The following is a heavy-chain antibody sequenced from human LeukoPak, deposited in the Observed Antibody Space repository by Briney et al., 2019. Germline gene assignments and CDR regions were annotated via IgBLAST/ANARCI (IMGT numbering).Heavy chain of an antibody. V-gene: IGHV4-34*09. D-gene: IGHD3-16*02. CDR2: IKYSGST. CDR1: GGSFSGYY. CDR3: ARASRLGELSLGY. J-gene: IGHJ4*02. Sequence: SETLSLTCAVYGGSFSGYYWSWIRQHPGKGLEWIGYIKYSGSTHYNPSLKSRVTISVDTFKNQFSLKLSSVTAADTAVYYCARASRLGELSLGYWGQGTLVTVSS.